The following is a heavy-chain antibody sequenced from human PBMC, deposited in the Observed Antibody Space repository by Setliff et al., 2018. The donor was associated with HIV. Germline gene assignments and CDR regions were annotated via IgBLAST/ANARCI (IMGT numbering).Heavy chain of an antibody. CDR3: ARDLSYYYGMDV. CDR1: GFTFDDYA. Sequence: GGSLRLSCAASGFTFDDYAMHWVRQAPGKGLEWVSGISWNSGSIFYADSVKGRFTVSRDNAKNSMYLQMNSLRAEDTAVYYCARDLSYYYGMDVWGQGTTVTVSS. CDR2: ISWNSGSI. V-gene: IGHV3-9*01. J-gene: IGHJ6*02.